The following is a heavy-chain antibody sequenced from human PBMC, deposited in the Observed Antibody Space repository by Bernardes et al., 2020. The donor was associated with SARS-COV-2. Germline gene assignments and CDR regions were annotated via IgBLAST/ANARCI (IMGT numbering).Heavy chain of an antibody. CDR2: IYYSGST. J-gene: IGHJ6*02. CDR1: GGSISSSSYY. V-gene: IGHV4-39*01. Sequence: SETLSLTCTVSGGSISSSSYYWGWIRQPPGKGLEWIGSIYYSGSTYYNPSLKSRVTISVDTSKNQFSLKLSSVTAADTAVYYCARLNRWIQLWSSTYYGMDVWGQGTTVTVSS. CDR3: ARLNRWIQLWSSTYYGMDV. D-gene: IGHD5-18*01.